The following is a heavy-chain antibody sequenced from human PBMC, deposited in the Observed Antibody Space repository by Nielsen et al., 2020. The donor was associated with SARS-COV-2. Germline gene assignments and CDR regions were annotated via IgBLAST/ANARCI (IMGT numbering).Heavy chain of an antibody. Sequence: WVRQAPGQGLEWMGIINPSGGSTSYAQKFQGRVTMTRDTSTSTVYMELSSLRSEDTAAYYCARGIQYCSSTSCYFRPYYYYMDVWGKGTTVTVSS. CDR2: INPSGGST. V-gene: IGHV1-46*01. CDR3: ARGIQYCSSTSCYFRPYYYYMDV. J-gene: IGHJ6*03. D-gene: IGHD2-2*01.